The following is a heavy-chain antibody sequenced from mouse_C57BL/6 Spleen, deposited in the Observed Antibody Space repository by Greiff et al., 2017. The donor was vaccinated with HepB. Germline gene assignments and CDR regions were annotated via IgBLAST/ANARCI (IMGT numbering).Heavy chain of an antibody. V-gene: IGHV2-2*01. Sequence: VQLQQSGPGLVQPSQCLSITCTASGFSLTSYGVHWVRQSPGKGLEWLGVIWSGGSTDYNAAFISRLTISTDNSKSQVFFNMNSLQADDTAMYYCASHYGSSYGFAYWGQGTLVTVSA. CDR3: ASHYGSSYGFAY. J-gene: IGHJ3*01. D-gene: IGHD1-1*01. CDR2: IWSGGST. CDR1: GFSLTSYG.